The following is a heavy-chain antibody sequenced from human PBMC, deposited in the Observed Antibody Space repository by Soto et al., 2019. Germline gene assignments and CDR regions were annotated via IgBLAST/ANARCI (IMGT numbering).Heavy chain of an antibody. CDR2: IYYSGST. Sequence: KPSETLSLTCTVSGGSISSSSYYWGWIRQPPGKGLEWIGSIYYSGSTYYNPSLKSRVTISVDTSKNQFSLKLSSVTAADTAVYYCARDVDTAMVSDAFDIWGQGTMVTVSS. J-gene: IGHJ3*02. CDR1: GGSISSSSYY. D-gene: IGHD5-18*01. V-gene: IGHV4-39*02. CDR3: ARDVDTAMVSDAFDI.